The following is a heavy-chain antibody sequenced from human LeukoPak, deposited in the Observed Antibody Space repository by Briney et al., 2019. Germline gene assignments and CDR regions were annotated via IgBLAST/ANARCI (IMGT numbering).Heavy chain of an antibody. Sequence: PWGSLRLSCATSGFTFSNYAMSWVRQAPGKGLEWVSGISADDGSTYYADSVKGRFTISRDNSKNTLYLQMNSLRAEDTAVYYCVKDNLVGYTYGYVRFDNWGQGTLVTVSS. CDR3: VKDNLVGYTYGYVRFDN. V-gene: IGHV3-23*01. CDR2: ISADDGST. J-gene: IGHJ4*02. D-gene: IGHD5-18*01. CDR1: GFTFSNYA.